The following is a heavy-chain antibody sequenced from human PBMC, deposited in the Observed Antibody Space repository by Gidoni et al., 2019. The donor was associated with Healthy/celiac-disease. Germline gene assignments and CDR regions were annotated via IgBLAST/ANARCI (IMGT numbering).Heavy chain of an antibody. CDR3: ARAPRGEITPFDY. Sequence: QVQLQESGPGLVKPSETLSLTCTVSGGSISSYYWSWIRQPPGKGLEWIGYIYYSGSTNYNPSLKSRVTISVDTSKNQFSLKLSSVIAADTAVYFCARAPRGEITPFDYWGQGTLVTVSS. D-gene: IGHD3-16*01. CDR2: IYYSGST. J-gene: IGHJ4*02. CDR1: GGSISSYY. V-gene: IGHV4-59*01.